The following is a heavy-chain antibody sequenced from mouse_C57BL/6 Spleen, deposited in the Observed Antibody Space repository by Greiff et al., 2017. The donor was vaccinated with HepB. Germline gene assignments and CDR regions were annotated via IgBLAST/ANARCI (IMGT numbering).Heavy chain of an antibody. Sequence: EVQLQQSGPGLVKPSQSLSLTCSVTGYSITSGYYWNWIRQFPGNKLEWMGYISYDGSNNYNPSLKNRISITRDTSKNQFFLKLNSVTTEDTATYYCADSNFHWYFDVWGTGTTVTVSS. CDR1: GYSITSGYY. CDR3: ADSNFHWYFDV. J-gene: IGHJ1*03. V-gene: IGHV3-6*01. CDR2: ISYDGSN. D-gene: IGHD2-5*01.